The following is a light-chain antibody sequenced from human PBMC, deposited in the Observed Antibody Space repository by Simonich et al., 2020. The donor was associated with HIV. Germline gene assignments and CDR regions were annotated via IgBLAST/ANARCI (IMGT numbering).Light chain of an antibody. CDR2: WAS. J-gene: IGKJ3*01. V-gene: IGKV4-1*01. CDR3: QQYYSTPLT. Sequence: DIVMTQSPDSLAVSLGERATINCKSSQNVLYNSNNKNYLVWYQQKPGHPPKLLIYWASTRESGVPDRFSGGGSGTDFTLTISSLQAEDVAVYYCQQYYSTPLTFGPGTKVKI. CDR1: QNVLYNSNNKNY.